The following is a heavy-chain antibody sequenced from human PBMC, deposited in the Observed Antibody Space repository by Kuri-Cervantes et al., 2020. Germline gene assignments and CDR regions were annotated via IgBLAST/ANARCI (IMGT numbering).Heavy chain of an antibody. J-gene: IGHJ4*02. Sequence: GGSLRLSCAASGFTFSSYEMNWVRQAPGKGLEWVSYISSSGSTIYYADSVKGRFIISRDNAKNSLYLQMNSLRAEDTAVYYCSRYCVGTGCSVWGDSWGQGTLVTVSS. CDR1: GFTFSSYE. V-gene: IGHV3-48*03. D-gene: IGHD2-2*01. CDR3: SRYCVGTGCSVWGDS. CDR2: ISSSGSTI.